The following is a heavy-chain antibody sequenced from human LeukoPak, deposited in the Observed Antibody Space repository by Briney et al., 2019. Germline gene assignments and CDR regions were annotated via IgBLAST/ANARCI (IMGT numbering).Heavy chain of an antibody. CDR3: ARDAGATTDYYYGMDV. V-gene: IGHV3-48*03. CDR1: GFTFSSYE. Sequence: PGGSLRLSCAASGFTFSSYEMNWVRQAPGKGLEWVSYISSSGSTIYYADSVKGRFTISRDNAKNSLYLQMNRLRAEDTAVYYCARDAGATTDYYYGMDVWGQGTTVTVSS. J-gene: IGHJ6*02. D-gene: IGHD1-26*01. CDR2: ISSSGSTI.